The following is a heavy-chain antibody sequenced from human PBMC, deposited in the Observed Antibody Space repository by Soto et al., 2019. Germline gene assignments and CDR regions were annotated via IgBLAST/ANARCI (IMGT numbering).Heavy chain of an antibody. CDR3: ARNVMAAAGTAG. V-gene: IGHV1-69*12. D-gene: IGHD6-13*01. J-gene: IGHJ4*02. CDR2: IIPIFGTA. Sequence: QVQLVQSGAEVKKPGSSVKVSCKASGGTFSSYAISWVRQAPGQGLEWMGGIIPIFGTANYAQKFQGRVTITADESSSTAYLELSSLRSVDTAVYYCARNVMAAAGTAGWGEGSLFSDAS. CDR1: GGTFSSYA.